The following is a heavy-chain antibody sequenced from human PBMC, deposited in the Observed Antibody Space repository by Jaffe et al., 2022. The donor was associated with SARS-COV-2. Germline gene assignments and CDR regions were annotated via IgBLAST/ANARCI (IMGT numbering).Heavy chain of an antibody. CDR1: GFTFSSSW. D-gene: IGHD6-19*01. Sequence: EVQLVESGGGLVQPGGSLRLSCTASGFTFSSSWMSWVRQAPGKGLEWVANIKQDGSDKYYVDSVKGRFSISRDNAKNSLYLQMNSLRAEDTAVYYCVTAQRNGWYDWGQGTLVTVSS. CDR2: IKQDGSDK. J-gene: IGHJ4*02. V-gene: IGHV3-7*01. CDR3: VTAQRNGWYD.